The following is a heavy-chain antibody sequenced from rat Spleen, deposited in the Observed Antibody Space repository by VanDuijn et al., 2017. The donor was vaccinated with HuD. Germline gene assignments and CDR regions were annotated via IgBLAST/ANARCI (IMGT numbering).Heavy chain of an antibody. J-gene: IGHJ2*01. Sequence: EVQLVESDGGLVQPGRSLKLSCAASGFTFSDYYMAWVRQAPTKGLEWVATISFDGRKNFFRDSVKGRFTISRDNAKSSLYLQMDGLRSEDTAIYYCARGGSNNYDNWGQGVMLTVSS. D-gene: IGHD1-10*01. CDR1: GFTFSDYY. V-gene: IGHV5-29*01. CDR2: ISFDGRKN. CDR3: ARGGSNNYDN.